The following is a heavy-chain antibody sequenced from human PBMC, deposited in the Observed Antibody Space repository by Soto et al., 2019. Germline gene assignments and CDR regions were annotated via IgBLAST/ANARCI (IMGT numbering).Heavy chain of an antibody. D-gene: IGHD3-9*01. CDR2: MYYSGST. J-gene: IGHJ4*02. CDR1: GGSISSSSYY. Sequence: SETLSLTCTVSGGSISSSSYYWGWIRQPPGKGLEWIGNMYYSGSTYYNPSLKSRVTISVDTSKNQFSLKLSSVTAADTAVYYCAGERYYDILTGYYPHFFDYWGQGTLVTVSS. CDR3: AGERYYDILTGYYPHFFDY. V-gene: IGHV4-39*01.